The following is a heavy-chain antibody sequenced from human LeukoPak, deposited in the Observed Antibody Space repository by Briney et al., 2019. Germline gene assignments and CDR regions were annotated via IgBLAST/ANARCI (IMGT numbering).Heavy chain of an antibody. Sequence: SETLSLTCAVYGGSFSGYYWNWIRQPPGKGLEWIGEINQSGSTNYNPSLKSRVTFSIDTSSNQFSLTLTSVTAADTAVYYCARADSSGWYFSGWFDPWGQGTLVTVSS. CDR1: GGSFSGYY. CDR2: INQSGST. D-gene: IGHD6-19*01. J-gene: IGHJ5*02. V-gene: IGHV4-34*01. CDR3: ARADSSGWYFSGWFDP.